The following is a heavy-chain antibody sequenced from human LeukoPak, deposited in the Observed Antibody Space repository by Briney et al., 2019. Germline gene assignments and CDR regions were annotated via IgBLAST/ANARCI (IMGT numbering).Heavy chain of an antibody. Sequence: SQTLSLTCTVSGGSISSGSYYWSWIRQPAGKGLEWIGRIYTSGSTNYNPSLKSRVTISVDMSKNQFSLKLSSVTAADTAVYYCARARLETSYGYYFDYWGQGTLVTVSS. CDR2: IYTSGST. CDR3: ARARLETSYGYYFDY. J-gene: IGHJ4*02. V-gene: IGHV4-61*02. CDR1: GGSISSGSYY. D-gene: IGHD5-12*01.